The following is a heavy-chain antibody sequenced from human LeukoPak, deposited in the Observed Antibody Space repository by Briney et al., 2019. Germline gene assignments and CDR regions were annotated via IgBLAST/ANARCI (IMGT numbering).Heavy chain of an antibody. V-gene: IGHV3-7*01. J-gene: IGHJ4*02. D-gene: IGHD3-3*01. CDR1: GFTFSSYW. CDR3: AGSGGNSESTIFAAY. Sequence: PGGSLRLSCAASGFTFSSYWMSWVRQAPGKGLEWVANIRQDGSEKYYVDSVKGRFTISRDNAKNSLYLQMNSLRAEDTAVYYCAGSGGNSESTIFAAYWGQGTLVTVSS. CDR2: IRQDGSEK.